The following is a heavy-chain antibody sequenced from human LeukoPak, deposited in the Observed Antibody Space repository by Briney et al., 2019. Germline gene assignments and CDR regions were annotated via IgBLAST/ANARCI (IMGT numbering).Heavy chain of an antibody. CDR1: GFTFSSYS. V-gene: IGHV3-21*01. J-gene: IGHJ4*02. CDR2: ISSSSSYI. Sequence: GGSMRLSCAASGFTFSSYSMNWVRQAPGKGLEWVSSISSSSSYIYYADSVKGRFTISRDNAKNSLYLQMNSLRAEDTAVYYCARGYSSSTSCYGYFDYWGQGTLVTVSS. CDR3: ARGYSSSTSCYGYFDY. D-gene: IGHD2-2*01.